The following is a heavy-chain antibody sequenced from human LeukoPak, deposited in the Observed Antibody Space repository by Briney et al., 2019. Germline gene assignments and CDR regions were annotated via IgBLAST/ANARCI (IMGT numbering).Heavy chain of an antibody. CDR2: INHSGST. D-gene: IGHD3-3*01. CDR1: GGSFSGYF. V-gene: IGHV4-34*01. CDR3: ARSQYYDFWSAFDY. J-gene: IGHJ4*02. Sequence: SETLSLTWAVYGGSFSGYFWSWIRQSPGKGLEWIGEINHSGSTNYNPSLKSRVTISVDTSKNQVSLKLSSVTAADAAVYYCARSQYYDFWSAFDYWGQGTLVTVSS.